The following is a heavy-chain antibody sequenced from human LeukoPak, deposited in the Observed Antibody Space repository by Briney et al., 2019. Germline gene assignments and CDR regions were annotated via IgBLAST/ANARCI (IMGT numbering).Heavy chain of an antibody. Sequence: GGSLRLSCAASGFTFTGFWMHWVRQAPGKGLVWVSRINSDGSSRNYADSVKGRFTISRDNAKKTLYLQMNSLRAEDTAVYYCARGQSYYEAFDIWGQGTMVTVSS. CDR2: INSDGSSR. CDR3: ARGQSYYEAFDI. J-gene: IGHJ3*02. V-gene: IGHV3-74*01. D-gene: IGHD1-26*01. CDR1: GFTFTGFW.